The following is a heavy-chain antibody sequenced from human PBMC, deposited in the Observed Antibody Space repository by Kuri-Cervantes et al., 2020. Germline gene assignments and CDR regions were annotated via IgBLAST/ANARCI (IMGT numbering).Heavy chain of an antibody. J-gene: IGHJ4*02. V-gene: IGHV3-23*01. CDR2: VTNSGNT. CDR3: ARGYCSGGSCYSGENLLDY. Sequence: ETLSLTCAASGFTVSSYGVSWVRQPPGKGLEWVSGVTNSGNTYYTDSVKGRFTISRDNAKNSLYLQMNSLRAEDTALYHCARGYCSGGSCYSGENLLDYWGQGTLVTVSS. CDR1: GFTVSSYG. D-gene: IGHD2-15*01.